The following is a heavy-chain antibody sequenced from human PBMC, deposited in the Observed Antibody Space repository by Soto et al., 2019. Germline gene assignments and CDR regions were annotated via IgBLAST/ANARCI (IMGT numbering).Heavy chain of an antibody. D-gene: IGHD2-2*01. CDR3: ARNRDCSSTSCYQADVYYYYYGMDV. Sequence: SETLSLTCTVSGGSISSSSYYWGWIRQPPGKGLEWIGSIYYSGSTYYNPSLKSRVTISVDTSKNQFSLKLSSVTAADTAVYYCARNRDCSSTSCYQADVYYYYYGMDVWGQGTTVTVSS. V-gene: IGHV4-39*01. CDR2: IYYSGST. J-gene: IGHJ6*02. CDR1: GGSISSSSYY.